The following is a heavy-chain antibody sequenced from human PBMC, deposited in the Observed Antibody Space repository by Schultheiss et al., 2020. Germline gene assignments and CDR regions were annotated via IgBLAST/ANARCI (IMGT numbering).Heavy chain of an antibody. CDR2: INHSGST. V-gene: IGHV4-39*07. J-gene: IGHJ4*02. Sequence: SETLSLTCTVSGGSISSSSYYWGWIRQPPGKGLEWIGEINHSGSTYYNPSLKSRVTISVDKSKNQFSLKLSSVTAADTAVYYCASQAVAAFRTFDYWGQGTLVTVSS. CDR1: GGSISSSSYY. CDR3: ASQAVAAFRTFDY. D-gene: IGHD6-19*01.